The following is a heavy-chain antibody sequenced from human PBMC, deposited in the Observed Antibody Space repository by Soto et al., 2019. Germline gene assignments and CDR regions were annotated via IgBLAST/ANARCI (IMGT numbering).Heavy chain of an antibody. CDR2: IYYSGST. V-gene: IGHV4-59*01. CDR1: GGSIISYY. CDR3: ARGNRFLEWSYYYYYMDV. D-gene: IGHD3-3*01. J-gene: IGHJ6*03. Sequence: TSETLSLTCTFSGGSIISYYWSWIRQPPGKGLEWIGYIYYSGSTNYNPSLKSRVTISVDTSKNQFSLKLSSVTAADTAVYYFARGNRFLEWSYYYYYMDVWGKGTTVTVSS.